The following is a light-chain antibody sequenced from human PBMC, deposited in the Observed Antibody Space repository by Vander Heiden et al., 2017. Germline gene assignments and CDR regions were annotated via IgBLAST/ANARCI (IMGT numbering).Light chain of an antibody. CDR1: VLPNQY. Sequence: SHYLPHPPSLSLSPGQTATITRSGAVLPNQYDFWYQQKPGQAPVLVIYKDIERPSGIPERFSGASSGTTITLTISGGRAEDEADYYCQSADSATGTYRVFGGGTKLTVL. CDR3: QSADSATGTYRV. J-gene: IGLJ2*01. CDR2: KDI. V-gene: IGLV3-25*03.